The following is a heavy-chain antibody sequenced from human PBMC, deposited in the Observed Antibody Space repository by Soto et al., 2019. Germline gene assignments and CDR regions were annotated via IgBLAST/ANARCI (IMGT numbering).Heavy chain of an antibody. CDR1: GGSFSSYA. Sequence: QVQLVQSGAEVKKPGSSVKVSCKASGGSFSSYAISWVRQAPVQGLEWMGGIIPIFGAPTYAQKFQGRVTIITDKSASTAYMELNSMRSEDAARYCCARAGHVSGNHAFDIWGQGTLVAVSS. J-gene: IGHJ3*02. CDR3: ARAGHVSGNHAFDI. D-gene: IGHD6-19*01. V-gene: IGHV1-69*06. CDR2: IIPIFGAP.